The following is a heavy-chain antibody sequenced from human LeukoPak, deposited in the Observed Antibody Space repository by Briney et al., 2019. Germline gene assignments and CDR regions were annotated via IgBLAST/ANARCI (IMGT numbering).Heavy chain of an antibody. Sequence: GGSLRLSCAASGFTFGSYSMNWVRQAPGKGLEWVSSISSSGSYIYHADSVRGRFTISRDNAKNSLYLQMNSLRAEDTAVYYCVRIAVAGDWFDPWGQGTLVTVSS. CDR1: GFTFGSYS. J-gene: IGHJ5*02. V-gene: IGHV3-21*01. CDR3: VRIAVAGDWFDP. D-gene: IGHD6-19*01. CDR2: ISSSGSYI.